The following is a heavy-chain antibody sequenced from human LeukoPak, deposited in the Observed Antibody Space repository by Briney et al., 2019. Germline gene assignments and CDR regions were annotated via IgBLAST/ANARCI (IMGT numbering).Heavy chain of an antibody. CDR2: IYHSGST. V-gene: IGHV4-4*02. CDR3: ARASHDYGDYSHFDY. D-gene: IGHD4-17*01. J-gene: IGHJ4*02. Sequence: SETLSLTCAVSGGSISSRNWWSWVRQPPGKGLEWIGEIYHSGSTNYNPSLKTRVTVSVDKSKNQFSLKLSSVTAADTAVYYCARASHDYGDYSHFDYWGQGTLVTVSS. CDR1: GGSISSRNW.